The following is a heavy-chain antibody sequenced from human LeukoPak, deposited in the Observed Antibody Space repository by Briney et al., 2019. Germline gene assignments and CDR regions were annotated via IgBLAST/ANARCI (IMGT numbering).Heavy chain of an antibody. J-gene: IGHJ4*02. D-gene: IGHD1-26*01. Sequence: SETLSLTCAVYGGSFSGYYWSWIRQPPGKGLEWIGEINHSGSTNYNPSLKSRVTISVDTSKNQFSLKLSSVTAADTAVYYCARGRSYYAHLDYWGQGTLVTVSS. CDR1: GGSFSGYY. CDR2: INHSGST. V-gene: IGHV4-34*01. CDR3: ARGRSYYAHLDY.